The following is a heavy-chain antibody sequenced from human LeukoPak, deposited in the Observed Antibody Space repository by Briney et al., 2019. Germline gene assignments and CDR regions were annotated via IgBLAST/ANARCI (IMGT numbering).Heavy chain of an antibody. CDR3: ARDTSAFLTGYYYMDV. V-gene: IGHV3-23*01. CDR2: ISGRGDNT. Sequence: GGSLRLSCAASGFTFSNYAVSWVRQAPGKGLEWVSAISGRGDNTYYADSVRGRFTISRDNSKNTLYLQINSLRAEDTAVYYCARDTSAFLTGYYYMDVWGKGTTVTVSS. J-gene: IGHJ6*03. D-gene: IGHD2-2*01. CDR1: GFTFSNYA.